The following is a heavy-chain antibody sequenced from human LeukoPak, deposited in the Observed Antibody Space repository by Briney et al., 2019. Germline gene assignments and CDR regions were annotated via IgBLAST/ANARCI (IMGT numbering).Heavy chain of an antibody. D-gene: IGHD6-19*01. V-gene: IGHV3-49*03. CDR3: ARDLRAVAHDFDC. J-gene: IGHJ4*02. Sequence: GGSLRLSCTASGFTFGDHGLNWFRQAPGKGLEWVGFIRSKAYGGTAEYAASVEGRFTISRDDSENIAYVEMNSLKSEDTAVYYCARDLRAVAHDFDCWGQGTLVTVSS. CDR1: GFTFGDHG. CDR2: IRSKAYGGTA.